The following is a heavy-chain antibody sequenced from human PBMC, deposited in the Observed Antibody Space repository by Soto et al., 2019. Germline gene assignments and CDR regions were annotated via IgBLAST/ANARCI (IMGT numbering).Heavy chain of an antibody. CDR1: GFTFSSYA. V-gene: IGHV3-30-3*01. D-gene: IGHD5-12*01. Sequence: GGSLRLSCAASGFTFSSYAMHWVRQAPGKGLEWVAVISYDRSNKYYADSVKGRFTISRDNSKNTLYLQMNSLRAEDTAVYYCARDRTQVATMRGHYYYGMDVWGQGTTVTVSS. CDR2: ISYDRSNK. CDR3: ARDRTQVATMRGHYYYGMDV. J-gene: IGHJ6*02.